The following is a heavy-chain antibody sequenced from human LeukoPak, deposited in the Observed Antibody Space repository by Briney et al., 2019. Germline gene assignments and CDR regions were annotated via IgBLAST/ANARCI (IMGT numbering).Heavy chain of an antibody. J-gene: IGHJ4*02. CDR1: GFTFSSYE. D-gene: IGHD4-17*01. CDR3: ARSGGTVTPGFDY. V-gene: IGHV3-48*03. CDR2: ISSSGSTI. Sequence: GGSLRLSCAASGFTFSSYEVNWVRQAPGKGLEWVSYISSSGSTIYYADSVKGRFTISRDNAKNSLYLQMNSLRAEDPAVYYCARSGGTVTPGFDYWGQGTLVTVSS.